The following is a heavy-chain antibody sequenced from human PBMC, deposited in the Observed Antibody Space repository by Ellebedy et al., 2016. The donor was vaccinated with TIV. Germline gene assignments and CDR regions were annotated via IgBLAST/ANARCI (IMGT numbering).Heavy chain of an antibody. CDR1: GFNFSIYW. CDR2: INPHGSTA. J-gene: IGHJ4*02. CDR3: TTLWSDFDVIDY. V-gene: IGHV3-7*01. D-gene: IGHD2-21*01. Sequence: GGSLRLSXSASGFNFSIYWMNWVRQAPGKGLEWVANINPHGSTASYVDSVKGRFTTSRDNAKNTLYLQMNSLRAEDTALYYCTTLWSDFDVIDYWGQGTLVTVSA.